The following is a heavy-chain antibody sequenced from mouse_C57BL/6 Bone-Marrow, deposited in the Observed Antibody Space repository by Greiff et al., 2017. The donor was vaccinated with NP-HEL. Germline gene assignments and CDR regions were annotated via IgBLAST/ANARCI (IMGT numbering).Heavy chain of an antibody. J-gene: IGHJ4*01. CDR2: ISSGGSYT. D-gene: IGHD1-1*01. CDR1: GFTFSSYG. CDR3: AIYYGSSYYAMDY. Sequence: EVQLVESGGDLVKPGGSLKLSCAASGFTFSSYGMSWVRQTPDKRLEWVATISSGGSYTYYPDSVKGRFTISRDNAKNTLYLQMSSLKSEDTAMYYCAIYYGSSYYAMDYWGQGTSVTVSA. V-gene: IGHV5-6*01.